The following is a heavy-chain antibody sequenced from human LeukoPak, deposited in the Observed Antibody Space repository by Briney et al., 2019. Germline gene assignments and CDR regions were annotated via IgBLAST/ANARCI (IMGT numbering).Heavy chain of an antibody. Sequence: ASVKVSCKASGFTFTGYCMHWVRQAPGQGLEWMGWINPNSGGTNYAQKFQGRVTMTRDTSISTAYMELSRLRSDDTAVYYCARTRVDFWSGYPDYWGQGTLVTVSS. V-gene: IGHV1-2*02. CDR2: INPNSGGT. CDR1: GFTFTGYC. D-gene: IGHD3-3*01. J-gene: IGHJ4*02. CDR3: ARTRVDFWSGYPDY.